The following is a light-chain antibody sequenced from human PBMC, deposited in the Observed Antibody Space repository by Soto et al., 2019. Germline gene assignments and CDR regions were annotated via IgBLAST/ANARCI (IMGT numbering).Light chain of an antibody. V-gene: IGKV1-8*01. Sequence: AIRMTQSPSSFSASTGDRVTITCRASQGISSYLAWYQQKPGKAPKLLIYAASTLQSGVPSRFSGSGSGADFTLTISSLQPEDFATYYCQQSYSTPRTFGQGTKVDIK. CDR1: QGISSY. CDR3: QQSYSTPRT. J-gene: IGKJ1*01. CDR2: AAS.